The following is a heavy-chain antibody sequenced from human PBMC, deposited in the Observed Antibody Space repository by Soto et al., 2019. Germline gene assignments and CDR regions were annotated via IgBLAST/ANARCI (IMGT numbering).Heavy chain of an antibody. J-gene: IGHJ4*02. Sequence: QVQLVQSGGEVKKPGASVKVSCKASGYTFTSYGVSWVRQAPGQGLEWMGWIRAYNGYTNYAQKFQGRVTITTDTSTRKAYMEVRSLISDDTAVYYGSRASYGYRSGWYVGYFDYWGQGTLVTVSS. CDR3: SRASYGYRSGWYVGYFDY. D-gene: IGHD6-19*01. V-gene: IGHV1-18*04. CDR2: IRAYNGYT. CDR1: GYTFTSYG.